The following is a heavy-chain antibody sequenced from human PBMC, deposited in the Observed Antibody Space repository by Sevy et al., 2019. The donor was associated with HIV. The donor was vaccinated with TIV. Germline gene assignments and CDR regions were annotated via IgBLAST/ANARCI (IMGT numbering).Heavy chain of an antibody. CDR3: ARDLPPLAVAGTGAFDY. J-gene: IGHJ4*02. V-gene: IGHV3-7*01. Sequence: GGSLRLSCAASGFTFSSYWMSWVRQAPGKGLEWVANIKQDGSEKYYVDSVKGRFTISRDNAKNSLYLQMNSLRAEDTAVYYCARDLPPLAVAGTGAFDYWGQGTLVTVSS. CDR2: IKQDGSEK. CDR1: GFTFSSYW. D-gene: IGHD6-19*01.